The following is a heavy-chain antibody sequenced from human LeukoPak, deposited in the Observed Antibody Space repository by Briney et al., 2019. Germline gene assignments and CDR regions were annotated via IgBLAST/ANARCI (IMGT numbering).Heavy chain of an antibody. CDR3: ARQPIYEAYFDF. Sequence: RSGGSLRLSCVASGFPFDKYWVTWVRQAPGKGLEWVANIKHEGSEKNFVDSVKGRFTIYSDNAKNSLFLQMNSLRADDTAVYFCARQPIYEAYFDFWGQGTMVTVSS. CDR1: GFPFDKYW. V-gene: IGHV3-7*01. CDR2: IKHEGSEK. J-gene: IGHJ4*02. D-gene: IGHD3-16*01.